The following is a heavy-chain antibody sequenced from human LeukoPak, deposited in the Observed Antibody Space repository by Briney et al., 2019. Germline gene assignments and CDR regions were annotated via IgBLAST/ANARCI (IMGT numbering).Heavy chain of an antibody. V-gene: IGHV3-23*01. J-gene: IGHJ6*03. Sequence: GGSLRLSCAASGFIFSSYDMSWVRQAPGKGLEWVSGISGSGGSTYYADSVKGRFTISRDNSKNTLYLQMNSLSAEGTAVYYCAKRGSCGELTEYYYYYYMDVWGKGTTVTISS. D-gene: IGHD3-10*01. CDR3: AKRGSCGELTEYYYYYYMDV. CDR1: GFIFSSYD. CDR2: ISGSGGST.